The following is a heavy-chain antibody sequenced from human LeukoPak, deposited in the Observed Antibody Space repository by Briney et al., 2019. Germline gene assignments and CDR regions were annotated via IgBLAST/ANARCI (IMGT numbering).Heavy chain of an antibody. D-gene: IGHD3-3*01. J-gene: IGHJ3*02. CDR2: IYYSGST. V-gene: IGHV4-59*01. CDR3: ARGGNDFWSGSPDAFDI. Sequence: SETLSLTCTVSGGSISSYYWSWIRQPPGKGLEWIGYIYYSGSTNYNPPLKSRVTISVDTSKNQFSLKLSSVTAADTAVYYCARGGNDFWSGSPDAFDIWGQGTMVTVSS. CDR1: GGSISSYY.